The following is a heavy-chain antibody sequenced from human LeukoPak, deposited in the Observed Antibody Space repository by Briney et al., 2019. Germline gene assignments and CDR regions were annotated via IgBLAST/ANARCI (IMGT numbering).Heavy chain of an antibody. CDR3: AISSIAAAGTFDY. CDR2: INPNSGGT. V-gene: IGHV1-2*04. Sequence: ASVNVSFKASGYTFTVYYMHWVRQAPGQGLEWMGWINPNSGGTNYTQKFQGWVTMTRDTSISTAYMELSRLRSDDTAVYYCAISSIAAAGTFDYWGQGTLVTVSS. J-gene: IGHJ4*02. CDR1: GYTFTVYY. D-gene: IGHD6-13*01.